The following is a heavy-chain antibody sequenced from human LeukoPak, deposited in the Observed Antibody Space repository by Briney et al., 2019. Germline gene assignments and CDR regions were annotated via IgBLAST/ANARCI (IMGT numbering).Heavy chain of an antibody. V-gene: IGHV3-9*01. Sequence: GGSLRLSCVASGFVFSNYWMGWVRQVPGKGLEWVSGITWNSGSRGYADSVKGRFTISRDNAKNSLYLQMNSLSPEDTALYYCAKEAGRDDFWDYFDCWGQGTLVTVSS. CDR2: ITWNSGSR. D-gene: IGHD5-24*01. CDR1: GFVFSNYW. J-gene: IGHJ4*02. CDR3: AKEAGRDDFWDYFDC.